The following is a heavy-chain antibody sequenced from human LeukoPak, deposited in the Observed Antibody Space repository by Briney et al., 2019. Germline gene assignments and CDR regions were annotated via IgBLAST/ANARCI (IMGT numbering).Heavy chain of an antibody. CDR2: IYYSGST. CDR3: ARGTGTIRGVLRH. J-gene: IGHJ4*02. V-gene: IGHV4-59*01. Sequence: SSETLSLTCTVSGGSISSYYWSWIRQPPGKGLEWIGYIYYSGSTNSNPSLKSRVTMSVDTSKNQVSLRLTSVTAAGTAVYYCARGTGTIRGVLRHWGQGTLITVSS. D-gene: IGHD1-7*01. CDR1: GGSISSYY.